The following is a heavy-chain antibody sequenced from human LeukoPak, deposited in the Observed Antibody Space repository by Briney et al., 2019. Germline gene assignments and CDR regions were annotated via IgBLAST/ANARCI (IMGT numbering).Heavy chain of an antibody. CDR3: ARGGSGAAAGANWFDP. D-gene: IGHD6-13*01. Sequence: SETLSLTCTVSGGSISSYYWSWIRQPPGKGLEWIGYIYYSGSTNYNPSLKSRVTISVDTSKDQFSLKLSSVTAADTAVYYCARGGSGAAAGANWFDPWGQGTLVTVSS. J-gene: IGHJ5*02. CDR1: GGSISSYY. CDR2: IYYSGST. V-gene: IGHV4-59*12.